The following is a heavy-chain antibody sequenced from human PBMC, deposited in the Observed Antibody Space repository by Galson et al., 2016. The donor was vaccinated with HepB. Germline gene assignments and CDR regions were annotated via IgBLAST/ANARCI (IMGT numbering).Heavy chain of an antibody. CDR2: ISAYNGNT. CDR3: ARVGYDFWRGYYSGMNYYGLDV. Sequence: SVKVSCKASGYTFNSYGINWVRQAPGRGLEWMGWISAYNGNTNYAEKFQARVTMTTDTSTSTAYMDLRSLRSDDTAVYYCARVGYDFWRGYYSGMNYYGLDVWGQGTTVTVSS. J-gene: IGHJ6*02. V-gene: IGHV1-18*01. D-gene: IGHD3-3*01. CDR1: GYTFNSYG.